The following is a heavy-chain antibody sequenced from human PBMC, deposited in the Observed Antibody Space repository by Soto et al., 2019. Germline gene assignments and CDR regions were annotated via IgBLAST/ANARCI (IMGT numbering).Heavy chain of an antibody. Sequence: ASVKVSCKASGYTFTSYYMHWVRQAPGQGLEWMGIINPSGGSTSYAQKFQGRVTMTRDTSTSTVYMELSSLRSEDTAVYYCARAKSVGCGSTSCPIDYWGQGTLVTVSS. CDR2: INPSGGST. D-gene: IGHD2-2*01. J-gene: IGHJ4*02. CDR3: ARAKSVGCGSTSCPIDY. CDR1: GYTFTSYY. V-gene: IGHV1-46*03.